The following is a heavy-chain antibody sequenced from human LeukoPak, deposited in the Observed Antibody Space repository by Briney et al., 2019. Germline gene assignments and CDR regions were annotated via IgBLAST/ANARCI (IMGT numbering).Heavy chain of an antibody. CDR2: ISGSGGNT. CDR3: AKGPRVVLLAAYY. J-gene: IGHJ4*02. D-gene: IGHD2-15*01. V-gene: IGHV3-23*01. Sequence: PGGSLRLSCAASGFTFSRYAMSWDRQAPGKGLEWVSGISGSGGNTYYTDSVKGRFTISRDNSKNTLYLQMNSLRAEDTAVYYCAKGPRVVLLAAYYWGQGALVTVSS. CDR1: GFTFSRYA.